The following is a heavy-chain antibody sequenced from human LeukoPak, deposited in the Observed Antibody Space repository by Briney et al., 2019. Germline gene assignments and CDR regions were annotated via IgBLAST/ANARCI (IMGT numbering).Heavy chain of an antibody. V-gene: IGHV1-24*01. CDR2: FDPEDGET. CDR3: ATDNYSSGWYDYYYYYGMDV. D-gene: IGHD6-19*01. Sequence: ASVKVSCKVSGYTLTELSKHWVRQAPGKGLEWMGGFDPEDGETIYAQKFQGRVTMTEDTSTDTAYMELSSLRSEDTAVYYCATDNYSSGWYDYYYYYGMDVWGKGTTVTVPS. J-gene: IGHJ6*04. CDR1: GYTLTELS.